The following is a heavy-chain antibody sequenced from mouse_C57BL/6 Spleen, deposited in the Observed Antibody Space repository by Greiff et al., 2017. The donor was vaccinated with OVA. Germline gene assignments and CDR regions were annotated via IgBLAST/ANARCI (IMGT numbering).Heavy chain of an antibody. V-gene: IGHV5-17*01. D-gene: IGHD2-2*01. CDR2: IIRGDSTI. Sequence: EVKLVESGGGLVKPGGSLKLSCAASGFTFSDYGMHWVRQAPEKGLEWVAYIIRGDSTIYYADTLKGRFTISGDTATNTLFLHITSLRHEDTAMDYCARWGYGYGYSMDYWGQGTSVTVSS. J-gene: IGHJ4*01. CDR1: GFTFSDYG. CDR3: ARWGYGYGYSMDY.